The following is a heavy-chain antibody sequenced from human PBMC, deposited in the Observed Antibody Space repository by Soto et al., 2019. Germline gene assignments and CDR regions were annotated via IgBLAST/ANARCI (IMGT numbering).Heavy chain of an antibody. Sequence: SETLSLTCTVSGGSISSYYWSWIRQPPGKGLEWIGYIYYSGSTNYNPSLKSRVTISVDTSKNQFSLKLSSVTAADTAVYYCERGDPDYALEVWGKGTTVTVSS. V-gene: IGHV4-59*01. D-gene: IGHD4-17*01. CDR3: ERGDPDYALEV. CDR2: IYYSGST. J-gene: IGHJ6*04. CDR1: GGSISSYY.